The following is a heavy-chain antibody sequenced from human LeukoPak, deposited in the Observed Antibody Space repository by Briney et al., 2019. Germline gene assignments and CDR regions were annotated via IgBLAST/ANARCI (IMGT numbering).Heavy chain of an antibody. D-gene: IGHD6-13*01. CDR2: TKYRSKWYN. J-gene: IGHJ3*02. CDR1: GDSVSTNSAA. V-gene: IGHV6-1*01. Sequence: SQTLSLTCAISGDSVSTNSAAWNWIRQSPSRGLEWLGRTKYRSKWYNDYALSVKSRITINPDTSENQLSLQLNSVTPEDTAVYYCVRGLAAGSSGAFDIWGQGTMVTVSS. CDR3: VRGLAAGSSGAFDI.